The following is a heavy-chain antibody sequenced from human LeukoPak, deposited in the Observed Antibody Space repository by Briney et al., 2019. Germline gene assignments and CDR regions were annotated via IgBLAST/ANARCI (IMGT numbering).Heavy chain of an antibody. CDR3: ARGLRYFDWLLSGGREDY. CDR1: GYTFTSYD. D-gene: IGHD3-9*01. V-gene: IGHV1-8*01. Sequence: ASVKVSCKASGYTFTSYDINWVRQATGQGLEWMGWMNPNSGNTGYAQKFQGRVTMTRNTSISTAYMELSSLRSEDTAVYYCARGLRYFDWLLSGGREDYWGQGTLVTVSS. CDR2: MNPNSGNT. J-gene: IGHJ4*02.